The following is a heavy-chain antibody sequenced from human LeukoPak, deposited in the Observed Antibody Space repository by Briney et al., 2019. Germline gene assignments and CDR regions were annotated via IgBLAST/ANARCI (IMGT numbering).Heavy chain of an antibody. CDR2: ISASGGST. V-gene: IGHV3-23*01. CDR1: GLPFSRYA. CDR3: AKDLGISGSRSRGYFDY. D-gene: IGHD1-26*01. J-gene: IGHJ4*02. Sequence: GGPLTLSCAASGLPFSRYAVSCAPHAPGEGLEWVSAISASGGSTYYADPVKGRFTISRDNSKNTLSLQMNSLRAEDTAVYYCAKDLGISGSRSRGYFDYWGQGTLVTVSS.